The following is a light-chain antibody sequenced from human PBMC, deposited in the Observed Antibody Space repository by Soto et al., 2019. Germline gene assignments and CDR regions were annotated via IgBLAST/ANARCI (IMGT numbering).Light chain of an antibody. Sequence: DIVMPQSPDSLAVSLGARATIYCKSSQSVLHSSNNKDYLAWYQQKPGQSPKLLIYWASTRESGVPDRFSGSGSATEFTLTISSLQAEDVAVYYCQQYYSTPFTFGPGTKVDIK. V-gene: IGKV4-1*01. J-gene: IGKJ3*01. CDR2: WAS. CDR1: QSVLHSSNNKDY. CDR3: QQYYSTPFT.